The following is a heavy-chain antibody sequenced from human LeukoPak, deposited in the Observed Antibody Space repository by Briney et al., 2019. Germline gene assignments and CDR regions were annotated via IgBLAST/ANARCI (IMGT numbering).Heavy chain of an antibody. V-gene: IGHV1-46*01. D-gene: IGHD3-3*01. CDR2: INPSGGIT. CDR3: ARAPADFWSGYSGWFDP. J-gene: IGHJ5*02. CDR1: GYTFTSCY. Sequence: GASVKVSCKASGYTFTSCYMHWVRQAPGQGLEWMGIINPSGGITSYAQKFQGRVTMTRDTSTSTVYMDLSSLRSEDTAVYYCARAPADFWSGYSGWFDPWGQGTLVTVSS.